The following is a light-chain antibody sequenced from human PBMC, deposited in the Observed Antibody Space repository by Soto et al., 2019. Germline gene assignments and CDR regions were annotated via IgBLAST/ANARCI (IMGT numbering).Light chain of an antibody. CDR3: GAWDDSLNGYV. CDR1: SSNIGSNA. Sequence: QSALTQPPSASGTPGQRVTFSCSGSSSNIGSNAVNWYQQLPGTAPKLLIYTNNQRPSGVPDRFSGSKSGTSASLAISGLQSEDEADYYCGAWDDSLNGYVFGTGTKVTVL. J-gene: IGLJ1*01. CDR2: TNN. V-gene: IGLV1-44*01.